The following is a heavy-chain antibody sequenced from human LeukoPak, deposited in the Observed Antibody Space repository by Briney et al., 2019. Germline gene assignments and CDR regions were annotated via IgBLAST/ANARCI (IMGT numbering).Heavy chain of an antibody. J-gene: IGHJ4*02. V-gene: IGHV1-2*02. CDR3: ARDFKRYSSGWYDY. CDR1: GYTFTGYY. CDR2: INPNSGGT. D-gene: IGHD6-19*01. Sequence: ASVKVSCKASGYTFTGYYMHWVRQAPGQGLEWMGWINPNSGGTNYAQKFQGRVTMTRDTSISTAYMELSRLRSDDTAVYYCARDFKRYSSGWYDYWGQGTLVTVSS.